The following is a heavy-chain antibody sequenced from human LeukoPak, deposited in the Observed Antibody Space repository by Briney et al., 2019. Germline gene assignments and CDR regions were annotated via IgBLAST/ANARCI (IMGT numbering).Heavy chain of an antibody. V-gene: IGHV3-23*01. J-gene: IGHJ4*02. CDR1: GFTFSSYG. D-gene: IGHD6-19*01. CDR2: ISGSGGST. Sequence: GGSLRLSCAASGFTFSSYGMSWVRQAPGKGLEWVSAISGSGGSTYYADSVKGRFTISRDNSKNTLYLQMNSLRAEDTAVYYCAKDRGYSSGWGDYFDYWGQGTLVTVSS. CDR3: AKDRGYSSGWGDYFDY.